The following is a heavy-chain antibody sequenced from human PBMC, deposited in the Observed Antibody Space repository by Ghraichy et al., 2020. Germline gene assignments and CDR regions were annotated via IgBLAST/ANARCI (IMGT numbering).Heavy chain of an antibody. D-gene: IGHD5-18*01. Sequence: GESLNISCAASGFTFSSYTMNWVRQAPGKGLEWISYIGLTNSTIYYADSVKGRFTISRDNAKNSLYLQMNSLRAEDTAIYYCARDRGYSYFFDFWGQGTLFTVSS. CDR2: IGLTNSTI. J-gene: IGHJ4*02. CDR1: GFTFSSYT. CDR3: ARDRGYSYFFDF. V-gene: IGHV3-48*01.